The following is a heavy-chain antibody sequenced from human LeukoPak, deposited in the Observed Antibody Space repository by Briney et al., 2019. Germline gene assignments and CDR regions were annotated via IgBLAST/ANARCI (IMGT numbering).Heavy chain of an antibody. D-gene: IGHD6-19*01. J-gene: IGHJ4*02. Sequence: SETLSLTCTVSGGSIRSYYWIWIRQPAGKGLEWIGRIYTSGSTNYNPSLKSRVTMSVDTSKNQFSLKLSSATAADTAVYYCASMEVADTGRYYWGQGTLVAVSS. CDR3: ASMEVADTGRYY. V-gene: IGHV4-4*07. CDR2: IYTSGST. CDR1: GGSIRSYY.